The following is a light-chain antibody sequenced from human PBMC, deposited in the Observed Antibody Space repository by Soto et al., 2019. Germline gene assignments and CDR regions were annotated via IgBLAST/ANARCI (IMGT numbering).Light chain of an antibody. J-gene: IGLJ2*01. CDR3: SSYAGSYTVL. Sequence: QSALTQPRSVSGSPGQSVTISCTGTSSDVGGYNYVSWYKQHPGKAPKLMIYDVSKRPSGVPDRFSGSKSGNTASLTISGLQAEDEADYYCSSYAGSYTVLFGGGTKLTVL. V-gene: IGLV2-11*01. CDR1: SSDVGGYNY. CDR2: DVS.